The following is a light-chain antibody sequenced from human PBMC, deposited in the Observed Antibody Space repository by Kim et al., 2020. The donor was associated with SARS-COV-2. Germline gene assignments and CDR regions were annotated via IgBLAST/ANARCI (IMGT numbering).Light chain of an antibody. J-gene: IGLJ2*01. CDR1: RNDVGRFNL. CDR2: EVT. CDR3: CSYAHTTTSVL. V-gene: IGLV2-23*02. Sequence: SRTISCTETRNDVGRFNLVSLYQQHPGAAPKLIIFEVTKRPSGVSPRFSASKSGNTASLTISGLQAEDEADYFCCSYAHTTTSVLFGGGTQLTVL.